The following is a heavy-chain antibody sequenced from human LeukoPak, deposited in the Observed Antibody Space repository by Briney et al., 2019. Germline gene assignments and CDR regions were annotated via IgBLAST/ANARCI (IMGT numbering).Heavy chain of an antibody. J-gene: IGHJ4*02. CDR3: TTDRPMRLLTLLQQWLGQFDY. V-gene: IGHV3-15*01. Sequence: PGGSLRLSCAASGFTFSNAWMSWVRQAPGKGLEWVGRIKSKTDGGTTDYAAPVKGRFTISRDDSKNTLYLQMNSLKTEDTAVYYCTTDRPMRLLTLLQQWLGQFDYWGQGTLVTVSS. CDR2: IKSKTDGGTT. D-gene: IGHD6-19*01. CDR1: GFTFSNAW.